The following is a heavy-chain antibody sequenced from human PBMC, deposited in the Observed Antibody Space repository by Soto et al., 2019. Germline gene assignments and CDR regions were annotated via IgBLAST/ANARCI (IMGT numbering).Heavy chain of an antibody. D-gene: IGHD6-6*01. V-gene: IGHV4-39*01. Sequence: SETLSLTCTVSGGSISSSRYYWGWIRQPPGKGLEWIGSIYYSGSTYYNPSLKSRVTVSVDTSKNQFSLKLSSVTAADTAVYYCARPFYSSSSFDYWGQGTMVTVSS. CDR2: IYYSGST. J-gene: IGHJ4*02. CDR1: GGSISSSRYY. CDR3: ARPFYSSSSFDY.